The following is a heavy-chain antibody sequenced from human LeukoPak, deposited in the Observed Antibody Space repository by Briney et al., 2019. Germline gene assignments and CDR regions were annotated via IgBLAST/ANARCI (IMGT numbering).Heavy chain of an antibody. CDR1: GFTFSSYS. CDR2: ISSSSSYI. V-gene: IGHV3-21*01. D-gene: IGHD4-17*01. Sequence: GGSLSRSCAASGFTFSSYSMNWVRQAPGKGLEWVSSISSSSSYIYYADSVKGRFTISRDNAKNSLYLQMNSLRAEDTAVYYCARESDYGDYFDYWGQGTLVRVSS. CDR3: ARESDYGDYFDY. J-gene: IGHJ4*02.